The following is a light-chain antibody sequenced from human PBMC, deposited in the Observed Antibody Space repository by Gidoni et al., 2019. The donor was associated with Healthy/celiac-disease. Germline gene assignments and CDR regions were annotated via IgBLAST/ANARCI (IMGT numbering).Light chain of an antibody. Sequence: DIVMTQSPLSLPVTPGEPASISCRSSQSLLHSNGYNYLDWYLQKPGQSPQLLIYLGSNRASGVPDRFSGSGSGTDFTLKISRVEAEDVGVYYCMQALQTPFXPXTKVDIK. CDR2: LGS. J-gene: IGKJ3*01. CDR1: QSLLHSNGYNY. CDR3: MQALQTP. V-gene: IGKV2-28*01.